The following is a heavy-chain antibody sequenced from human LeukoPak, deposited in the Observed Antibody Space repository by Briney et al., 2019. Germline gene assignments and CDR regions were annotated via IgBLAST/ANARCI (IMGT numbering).Heavy chain of an antibody. CDR1: GFTFGSYA. D-gene: IGHD5-12*01. V-gene: IGHV3-74*01. CDR3: ARVPGYSGYFYGMDV. J-gene: IGHJ6*02. Sequence: GGSLRLSCTASGFTFGSYAMSWVRQAPGKGLEWVSRINDDGSSKAYADSVRGRFTISRDNAKNTLYLQMNSLRAEDTAVYYCARVPGYSGYFYGMDVWGQGATVTVSS. CDR2: INDDGSSK.